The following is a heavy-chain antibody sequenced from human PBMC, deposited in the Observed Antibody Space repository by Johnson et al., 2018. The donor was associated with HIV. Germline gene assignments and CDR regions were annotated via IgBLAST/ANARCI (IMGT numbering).Heavy chain of an antibody. J-gene: IGHJ3*02. CDR2: ISSGPLII. CDR1: EFTFSDYY. Sequence: QVQLVESGGGVVQPGGSLRLSCAASEFTFSDYYMSWLRQPPGERLEWVSYISSGPLIINYADSVKGRFIISRDNTKNSLYLQMNSLRAEDTAVYYCARHHPASDAFDIWGQGTMVSVSS. CDR3: ARHHPASDAFDI. D-gene: IGHD2-2*01. V-gene: IGHV3-11*04.